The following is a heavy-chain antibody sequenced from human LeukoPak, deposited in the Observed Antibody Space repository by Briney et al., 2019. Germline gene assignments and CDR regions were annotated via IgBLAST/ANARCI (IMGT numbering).Heavy chain of an antibody. J-gene: IGHJ6*04. V-gene: IGHV4-31*03. CDR2: IYYSGST. D-gene: IGHD3-10*01. CDR1: VGSISSGGYY. Sequence: SQTLSLTCTVSVGSISSGGYYWSWIRQHPGKGLEWIGYIYYSGSTYYNPSLKSRVTISVDTSKNQFSLKLSSVTAADTAVYYCARGLGSGRKYYYYGMDVWGKGTTVTVSS. CDR3: ARGLGSGRKYYYYGMDV.